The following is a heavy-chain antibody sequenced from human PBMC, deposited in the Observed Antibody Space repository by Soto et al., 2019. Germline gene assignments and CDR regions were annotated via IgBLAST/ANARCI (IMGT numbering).Heavy chain of an antibody. CDR3: ASSYGDYVSY. V-gene: IGHV4-39*01. CDR1: GGSISSSIYY. Sequence: PSETLSLTCTVSGGSISSSIYYWGWIRQPSGKGLEWIGSIYYSGSTYYNPSLKSRVTISVDTSKNQFSLKLSSVTAADTAVYYCASSYGDYVSYWGQGTLVTVSS. CDR2: IYYSGST. D-gene: IGHD4-17*01. J-gene: IGHJ4*02.